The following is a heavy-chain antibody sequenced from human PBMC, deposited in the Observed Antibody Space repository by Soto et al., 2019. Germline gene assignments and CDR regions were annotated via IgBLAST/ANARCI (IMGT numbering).Heavy chain of an antibody. V-gene: IGHV3-23*01. D-gene: IGHD2-15*01. CDR2: ISGSGGST. Sequence: QPGGSLRLSCAASGFTFSSYAMSWVRQAPGKGLEWVSAISGSGGSTYYADSVKGRFTISRDNSKNTLYLQMNSLRAEDTAVYYCAILGIFPEAYFDYWGQGTLVTVSS. CDR1: GFTFSSYA. CDR3: AILGIFPEAYFDY. J-gene: IGHJ4*02.